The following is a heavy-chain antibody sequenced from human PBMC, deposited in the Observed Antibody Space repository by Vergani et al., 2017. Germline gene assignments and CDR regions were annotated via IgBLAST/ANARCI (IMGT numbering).Heavy chain of an antibody. J-gene: IGHJ6*03. CDR2: IDHTGRP. CDR3: ARVNTETNGHLYYYYYMDV. Sequence: QVQLQQWGGGLLKPSETLSLTCVVTGGSFTSYHWTWIRQSPGEGLEWVGDIDHTGRPDYNPSLKSRLTMSVEKSRNQFSLTLNSVTATDTEIYFCARVNTETNGHLYYYYYMDVWGQGTAVNVS. CDR1: GGSFTSYH. D-gene: IGHD4-11*01. V-gene: IGHV4-34*01.